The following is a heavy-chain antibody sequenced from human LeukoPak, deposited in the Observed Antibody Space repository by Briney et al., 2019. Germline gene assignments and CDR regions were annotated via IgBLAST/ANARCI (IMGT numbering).Heavy chain of an antibody. CDR3: ARDERYDSSGYPFDY. CDR1: GYTFTGYY. CDR2: INPNSGGT. Sequence: GASVKVSCKASGYTFTGYYMHWVRQAPGQGLEWMGWINPNSGGTNYAQKFQGRVTMTRDTSISTAYMELNSLRSDDTAVYYCARDERYDSSGYPFDYWGQGTLVTVSS. J-gene: IGHJ4*02. D-gene: IGHD3-22*01. V-gene: IGHV1-2*02.